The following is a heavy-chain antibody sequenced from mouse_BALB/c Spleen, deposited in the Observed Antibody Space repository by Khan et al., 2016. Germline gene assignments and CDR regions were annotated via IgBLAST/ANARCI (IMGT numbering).Heavy chain of an antibody. D-gene: IGHD2-4*01. CDR1: GYSITSDYA. CDR3: ARFDYDGYYYAMDY. CDR2: ISYSGST. Sequence: EVQLQESGLGLVKPSQSLSLTCTVTGYSITSDYAWNWIRQFPGNKLEWMGYISYSGSTSYNPSLKSRISITRDTSKNQFFLQLNSVTTEDTATYYCARFDYDGYYYAMDYWGQGTSVTVSS. J-gene: IGHJ4*01. V-gene: IGHV3-2*02.